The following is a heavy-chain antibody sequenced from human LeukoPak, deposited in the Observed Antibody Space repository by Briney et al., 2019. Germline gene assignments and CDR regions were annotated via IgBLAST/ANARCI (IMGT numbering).Heavy chain of an antibody. CDR3: ATGGKFDFWSGYHIDN. CDR2: ISYDGSNK. D-gene: IGHD3-3*01. J-gene: IGHJ4*02. Sequence: WGSLRLSCEVSGFTFSSNAMHWVRQAPGKGLEWVAVISYDGSNKNFADSVKGRFTVSRDNSKHTLYLHMNSLRSDDTAMYYCATGGKFDFWSGYHIDNWGQGTLVTVSS. V-gene: IGHV3-30*04. CDR1: GFTFSSNA.